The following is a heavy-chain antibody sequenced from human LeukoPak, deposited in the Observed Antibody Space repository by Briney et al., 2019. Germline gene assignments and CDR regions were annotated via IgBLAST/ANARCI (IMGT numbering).Heavy chain of an antibody. D-gene: IGHD3-10*01. CDR1: GGSISSTSYY. J-gene: IGHJ4*02. V-gene: IGHV4-39*01. Sequence: SETLSLTCTVSGGSISSTSYYGGWIRQPPGKGLEWIASIYHSGSTYYNPSLESRVTISVDTSENQFSLKLSSVSATDTAVYYCARQGYYGSGTYYLVDYWGQGTLVTVSS. CDR2: IYHSGST. CDR3: ARQGYYGSGTYYLVDY.